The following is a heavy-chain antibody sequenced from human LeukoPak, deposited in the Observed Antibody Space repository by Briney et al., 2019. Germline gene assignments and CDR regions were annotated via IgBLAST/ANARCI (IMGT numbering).Heavy chain of an antibody. J-gene: IGHJ4*02. Sequence: SPSETLSLTCTVSGGSTSNYFCTWLRQSAGKGLEWIGRIHTSGSTNYNPSLKSRVSMSVDTSKNQFSLRLSSVTAADTAVYYCARDPEGHGYYFDYWGQGALVTVSS. V-gene: IGHV4-4*07. CDR3: ARDPEGHGYYFDY. D-gene: IGHD3-3*01. CDR2: IHTSGST. CDR1: GGSTSNYF.